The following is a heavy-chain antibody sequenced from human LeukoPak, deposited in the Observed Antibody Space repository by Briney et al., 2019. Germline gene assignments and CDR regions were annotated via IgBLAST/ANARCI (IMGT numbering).Heavy chain of an antibody. Sequence: SETLSLTCTVSGGSISSYYWSWIRQPPGKGLEWIGYIYYSGSTNYNPSLKSRVTISVDRSNNQFSLKLSSVTAADTAVYYCASTWTQGGRNYYGMDVWGQGTTATVSS. CDR2: IYYSGST. J-gene: IGHJ6*02. CDR1: GGSISSYY. CDR3: ASTWTQGGRNYYGMDV. V-gene: IGHV4-59*12. D-gene: IGHD1-26*01.